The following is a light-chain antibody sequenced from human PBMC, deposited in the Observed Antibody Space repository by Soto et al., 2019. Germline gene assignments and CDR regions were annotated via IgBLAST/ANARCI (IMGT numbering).Light chain of an antibody. CDR3: VQSVQLPFT. V-gene: IGKV2D-29*01. Sequence: DVVMTQTPVFLSVTPGQPASISCESSQSLLHSDGKTYLYWYLQKPGQPPQILIYEVSNRFSGVADRFSGSGSGRDFTLKISRVEAEEVGVYYCVQSVQLPFTCGGGTKVEIK. J-gene: IGKJ4*01. CDR1: QSLLHSDGKTY. CDR2: EVS.